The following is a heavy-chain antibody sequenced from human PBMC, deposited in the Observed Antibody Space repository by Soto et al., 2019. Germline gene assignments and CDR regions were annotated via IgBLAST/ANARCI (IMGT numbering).Heavy chain of an antibody. CDR3: ASGPPPPDH. Sequence: QVQLVQSGAEVKKPGASVKVSCKASGYTFASYAISWMRQAPGQGLEGRGGISAYNGNTNYAQKLQGRVTMTTDTATGTADMELRSLRSDDTAVYYGASGPPPPDHWGQGTLVTVSS. J-gene: IGHJ4*02. CDR1: GYTFASYA. CDR2: ISAYNGNT. V-gene: IGHV1-18*01.